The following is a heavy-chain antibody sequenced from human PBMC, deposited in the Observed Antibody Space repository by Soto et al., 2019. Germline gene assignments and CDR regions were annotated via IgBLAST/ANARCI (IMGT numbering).Heavy chain of an antibody. D-gene: IGHD7-27*01. J-gene: IGHJ5*02. CDR1: GFTFSSYG. CDR2: ISYDGSNK. Sequence: GGSLRLSCAASGFTFSSYGMHWVRQAPGKGLEWVAVISYDGSNKYYADSVKGRFTISRDNAKNSLFLQMNNLTVEDTAVYYCAKENWANPDPWGQGTLVTVSS. V-gene: IGHV3-30*18. CDR3: AKENWANPDP.